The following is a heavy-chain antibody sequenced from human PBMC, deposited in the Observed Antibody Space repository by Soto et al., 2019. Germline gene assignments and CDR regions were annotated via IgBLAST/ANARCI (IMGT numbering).Heavy chain of an antibody. CDR2: IIPIFGTA. CDR1: GGTFSSYA. J-gene: IGHJ4*02. D-gene: IGHD5-18*01. Sequence: ASVKVSCKASGGTFSSYAISWVRQAPGQGLEWMGGIIPIFGTANYAQKFQGRVTITADESTSTAYMELSSLRSEDTAVYYCARQMYGNSFGSGFDYWGQGTPVTVSS. V-gene: IGHV1-69*13. CDR3: ARQMYGNSFGSGFDY.